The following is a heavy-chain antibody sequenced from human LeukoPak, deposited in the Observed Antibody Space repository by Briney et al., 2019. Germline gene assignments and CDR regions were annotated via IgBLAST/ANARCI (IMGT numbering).Heavy chain of an antibody. Sequence: GGSLRLSCAGSGFTFGTNSMSWVRQAPGKGLEWISYISSGGSTIYYADSVKCRFTISRDNAKNSLYLQMNSLGAEDTAVYYCARDGGGYSYGVAYWGQGTLVTVSS. V-gene: IGHV3-48*01. J-gene: IGHJ4*02. D-gene: IGHD5-18*01. CDR2: ISSGGSTI. CDR1: GFTFGTNS. CDR3: ARDGGGYSYGVAY.